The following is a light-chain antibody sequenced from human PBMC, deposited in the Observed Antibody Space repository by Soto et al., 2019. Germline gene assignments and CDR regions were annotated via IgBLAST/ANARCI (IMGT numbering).Light chain of an antibody. CDR2: KAS. CDR1: QSISSW. Sequence: DIKMTQSPSTLSASVGDRVTITCRASQSISSWLAWYQQKPGKAPKVLIYKASSLHSGVPARFSGGGSGTEFTLPFSTLQPDDFATYYCQQYDAFGQGTKLETK. V-gene: IGKV1-5*03. CDR3: QQYDA. J-gene: IGKJ2*01.